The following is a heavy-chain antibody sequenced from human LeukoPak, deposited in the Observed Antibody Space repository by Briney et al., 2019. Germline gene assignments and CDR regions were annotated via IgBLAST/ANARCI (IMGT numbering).Heavy chain of an antibody. V-gene: IGHV4-30-4*01. CDR1: GGSLSSGDYY. Sequence: SETLSLTCTVSGGSLSSGDYYWSWIRQPPGKCLEWIGYIYYSRSTYYNPSLKSRVTISVDTSKNQFSLKLTSVTAADTAVYYCASSDGPYDSSGYGYWGQGTLVTVSS. CDR3: ASSDGPYDSSGYGY. CDR2: IYYSRST. J-gene: IGHJ4*02. D-gene: IGHD3-22*01.